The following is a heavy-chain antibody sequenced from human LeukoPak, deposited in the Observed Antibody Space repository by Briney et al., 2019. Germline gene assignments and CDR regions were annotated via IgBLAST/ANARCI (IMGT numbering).Heavy chain of an antibody. D-gene: IGHD6-19*01. J-gene: IGHJ4*02. CDR2: IYSGGST. CDR3: ARAPEWLIFDY. V-gene: IGHV3-53*04. CDR1: GFTVSSNY. Sequence: GSLRLSCAASGFTVSSNYMSWVRQAPGKGLEWVSVIYSGGSTYYADSVKGRFTIPRHNSKNTLYLQMNSLRAEDTAVYYCARAPEWLIFDYWGQGTLVTVSS.